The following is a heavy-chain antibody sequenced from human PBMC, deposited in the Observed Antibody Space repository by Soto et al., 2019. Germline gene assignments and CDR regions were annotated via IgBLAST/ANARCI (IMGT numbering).Heavy chain of an antibody. CDR1: GFTFDNYA. CDR3: AKDKGRLIRDFDY. CDR2: ISWNGDSI. Sequence: DVQLVESGGGLVQPGRSLRLSCAASGFTFDNYAMHWVRQAPGKGLEWVSGISWNGDSIGYADSVKGRFTISRDSAKNSLFLHMNSLRAEDTAFYYCAKDKGRLIRDFDYWGQGTLVTVSP. J-gene: IGHJ4*02. D-gene: IGHD6-19*01. V-gene: IGHV3-9*01.